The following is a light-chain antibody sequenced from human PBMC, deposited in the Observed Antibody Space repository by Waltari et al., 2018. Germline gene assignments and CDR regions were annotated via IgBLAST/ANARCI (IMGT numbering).Light chain of an antibody. CDR1: QSVGSN. Sequence: EIVMTQSPATLPVSPGERATLSCRASQSVGSNLAWYQQIPGQAPRLLIYGASTRATGIPARFTGSGSGTEFTLTINSMQSEDIAVYYCQQYNNWPGTFGQGTKVEIK. V-gene: IGKV3-15*01. J-gene: IGKJ1*01. CDR2: GAS. CDR3: QQYNNWPGT.